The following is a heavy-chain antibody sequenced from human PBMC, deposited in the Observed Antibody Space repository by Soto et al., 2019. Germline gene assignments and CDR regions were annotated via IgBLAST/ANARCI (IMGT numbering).Heavy chain of an antibody. Sequence: PGGSLRLSCAASGFTFSSYAMSWVRQAPGKGLEWVSTISGSGVSTYYADSVKGRFTISRDNSKNTLYLQMNSLRAEDTAVYYCATTTNYFDYWGQGTLVTVSS. J-gene: IGHJ4*02. CDR1: GFTFSSYA. D-gene: IGHD1-7*01. CDR2: ISGSGVST. CDR3: ATTTNYFDY. V-gene: IGHV3-23*01.